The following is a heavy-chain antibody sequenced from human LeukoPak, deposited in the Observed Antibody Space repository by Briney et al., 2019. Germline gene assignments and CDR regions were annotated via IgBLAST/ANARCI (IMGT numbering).Heavy chain of an antibody. V-gene: IGHV3-20*04. CDR1: GFTFDDYG. J-gene: IGHJ3*02. D-gene: IGHD1-26*01. Sequence: GGSLRLSCVASGFTFDDYGMIWVRHAPGKGLEWVSGINWNGGSTGYADFVKGRFTISRDDAKNSLYLQMNSLRAEDTAVYYCARSRAQESIVGATHDAFDIWGQGTMVTVSS. CDR3: ARSRAQESIVGATHDAFDI. CDR2: INWNGGST.